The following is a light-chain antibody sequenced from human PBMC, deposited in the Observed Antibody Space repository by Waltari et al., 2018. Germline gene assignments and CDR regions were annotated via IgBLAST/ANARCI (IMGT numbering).Light chain of an antibody. CDR1: QSVRST. J-gene: IGKJ1*01. CDR3: QQYDHWPWT. Sequence: DIVMTQSPDTLSLSPGESATLSCRASQSVRSTFAWFQQKPGQPPRLLIYGTSTRATGIPARFSGSGSGTEFSLTISSLQPEDFATYYCQQYDHWPWTFGQGTRVEAK. V-gene: IGKV3D-15*01. CDR2: GTS.